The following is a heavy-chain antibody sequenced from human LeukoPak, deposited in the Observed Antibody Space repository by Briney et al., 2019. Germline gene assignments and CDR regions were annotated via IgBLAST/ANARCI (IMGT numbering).Heavy chain of an antibody. D-gene: IGHD3-9*01. Sequence: SVKVSFKTSGGSFSNYIITWVRQAPGQGLEWMGGIVPLFATPHYAQKYQGRLTIITDEPTSTAYMELSSLTSEDTAVYYCASRNDILTGYYPNSWGQGTLVVVSS. CDR2: IVPLFATP. J-gene: IGHJ4*02. CDR1: GGSFSNYI. CDR3: ASRNDILTGYYPNS. V-gene: IGHV1-69*05.